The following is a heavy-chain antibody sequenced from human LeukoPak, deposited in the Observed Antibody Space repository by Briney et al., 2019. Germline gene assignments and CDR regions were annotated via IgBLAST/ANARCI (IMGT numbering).Heavy chain of an antibody. J-gene: IGHJ6*03. CDR2: IRYDGSNK. CDR3: AKDGFMVRGVSEGDYYYYMDV. V-gene: IGHV3-30*02. CDR1: GFTFSSYG. Sequence: AGGSLRLSCAASGFTFSSYGMHWVRQAPGKGLEWVAFIRYDGSNKYYADSVKGRFTISRDNSKNTLYLQMNSLRAEDTAVYYCAKDGFMVRGVSEGDYYYYMDVWGKGTTVTISS. D-gene: IGHD3-10*01.